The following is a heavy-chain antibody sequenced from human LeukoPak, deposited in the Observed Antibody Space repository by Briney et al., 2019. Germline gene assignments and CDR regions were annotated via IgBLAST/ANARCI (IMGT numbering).Heavy chain of an antibody. CDR2: MNPNSGNT. CDR1: GYAFTSYD. CDR3: ARSGGANHFDY. V-gene: IGHV1-8*01. D-gene: IGHD1-26*01. J-gene: IGHJ4*02. Sequence: SVQSSCKAAGYAFTSYDIKWVRPATGRGGAWMGWMNPNSGNTGYAQKFQGRVTMTTDTSTSTAYMELRSLRSDDTAVYYCARSGGANHFDYWGQGTLVTVSS.